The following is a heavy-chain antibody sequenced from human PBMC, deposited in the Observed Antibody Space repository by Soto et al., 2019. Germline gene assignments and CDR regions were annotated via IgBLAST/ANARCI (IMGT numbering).Heavy chain of an antibody. CDR2: INYDGSST. V-gene: IGHV3-74*01. D-gene: IGHD2-15*01. CDR1: GFTFRSYW. Sequence: GSLRLSCAASGFTFRSYWMHWVRQAPGKGLVWVSRINYDGSSTSYADSVKGRFTISRDNAKNTLYLQMNSLRVEDTAVYYCASDRTGLLTWGQGTLVTVSS. J-gene: IGHJ4*01. CDR3: ASDRTGLLT.